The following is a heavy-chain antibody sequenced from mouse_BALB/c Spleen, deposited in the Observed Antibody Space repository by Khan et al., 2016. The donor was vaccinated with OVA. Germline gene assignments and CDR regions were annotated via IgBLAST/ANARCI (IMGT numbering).Heavy chain of an antibody. V-gene: IGHV5-15*02. Sequence: EVELVESGGGLVQPGGSRKLSCAASGFTFSDYGMAWVRQAPGKGPEWVAFISDLAYTIYYGDAVTGRFTIPSDKAKNTLFLEISSLRSADTAIYYCARGGGAAPFAYWGLGTLVTVSA. CDR1: GFTFSDYG. CDR2: ISDLAYTI. J-gene: IGHJ3*01. CDR3: ARGGGAAPFAY.